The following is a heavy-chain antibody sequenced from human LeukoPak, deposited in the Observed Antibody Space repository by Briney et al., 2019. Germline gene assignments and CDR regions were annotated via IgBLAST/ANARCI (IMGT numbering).Heavy chain of an antibody. CDR2: IYSGGST. V-gene: IGHV3-53*01. J-gene: IGHJ6*02. CDR1: GLTVSSNY. CDR3: ARTTVTTLRMSTKYYYYGMDV. Sequence: GGSLRLSCAASGLTVSSNYLSWVRQAPGKGLEWVSVIYSGGSTYYADSVKGRFIISRDNSKNTLYLQMNSLRAEDTAVYYCARTTVTTLRMSTKYYYYGMDVWGQGTTVTVSS. D-gene: IGHD4-11*01.